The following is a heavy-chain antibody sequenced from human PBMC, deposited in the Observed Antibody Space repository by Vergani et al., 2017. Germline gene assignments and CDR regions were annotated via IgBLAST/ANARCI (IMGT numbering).Heavy chain of an antibody. CDR3: ARGLGSGASFIIRLPRDH. CDR2: ISAYNGNT. D-gene: IGHD2-15*01. Sequence: QVQLVQSGAEVKKPGASVKVSCNASGYTFTSYGISWVRQAPGQGLEWMGWISAYNGNTNYAQNLQGRVTMTTDTSTSTAYMELRSLRSDDTAVYYCARGLGSGASFIIRLPRDHWGQGTLVTVSS. J-gene: IGHJ4*02. V-gene: IGHV1-18*01. CDR1: GYTFTSYG.